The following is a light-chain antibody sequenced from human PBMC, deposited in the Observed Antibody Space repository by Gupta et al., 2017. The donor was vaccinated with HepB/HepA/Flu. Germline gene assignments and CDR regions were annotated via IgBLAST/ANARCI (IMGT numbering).Light chain of an antibody. V-gene: IGLV1-44*01. CDR2: SNN. J-gene: IGLJ2*01. Sequence: QSVLTQPPSASGTPGQRVTISCSGSSSNIGSNTVNGYQQLPGTAPKLLIYSNNQRPSGVPDRFAGSKSGTSASLAISGLQSEDEADDDCAAWDDSLNGLVFGGGTKLTVL. CDR3: AAWDDSLNGLV. CDR1: SSNIGSNT.